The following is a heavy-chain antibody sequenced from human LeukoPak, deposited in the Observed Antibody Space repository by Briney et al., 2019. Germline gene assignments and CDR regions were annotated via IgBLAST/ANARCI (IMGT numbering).Heavy chain of an antibody. D-gene: IGHD4-17*01. CDR3: AREGRYGVIDY. CDR1: GFTVSSNY. J-gene: IGHJ4*02. Sequence: GGSLRLSCAASGFTVSSNYMSWVRQAPGKGLEWVSVIYSGGSTYYADCVKGRFTISRDNSKNTLYLQMNSLRAEDTAVYYCAREGRYGVIDYWGQGTLVTVSS. V-gene: IGHV3-53*01. CDR2: IYSGGST.